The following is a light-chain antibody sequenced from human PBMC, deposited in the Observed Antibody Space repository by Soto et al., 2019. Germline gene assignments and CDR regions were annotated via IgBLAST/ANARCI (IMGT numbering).Light chain of an antibody. V-gene: IGLV2-14*01. CDR2: DVS. CDR3: SSYRSSSFKV. J-gene: IGLJ1*01. Sequence: QSALTQPASVSGSPGQSITISCTGTSSDVGGYNYVSWYQQHPGKAPKLMIYDVSNRPSGVSNRFSGSKSGNTASLTISGLQAEDEADYCCSSYRSSSFKVFGTGTKVTVL. CDR1: SSDVGGYNY.